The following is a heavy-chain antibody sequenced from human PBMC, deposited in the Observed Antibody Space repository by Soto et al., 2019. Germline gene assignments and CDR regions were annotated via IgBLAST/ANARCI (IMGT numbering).Heavy chain of an antibody. Sequence: ASVKVSCKASGGTFSSYTISWVRQAPGQGLEWMGRIIPILGIANYAQKFQGRVTITADKSTSTAYMELSSLRSEDTAVYYCASYYYGSGSHDSTNDYWGQGTLVTVSS. J-gene: IGHJ4*02. CDR2: IIPILGIA. V-gene: IGHV1-69*02. CDR3: ASYYYGSGSHDSTNDY. D-gene: IGHD3-10*01. CDR1: GGTFSSYT.